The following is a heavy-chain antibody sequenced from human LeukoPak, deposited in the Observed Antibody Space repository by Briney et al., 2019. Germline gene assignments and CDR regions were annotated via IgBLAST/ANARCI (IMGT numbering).Heavy chain of an antibody. CDR1: GLTFSSHW. CDR2: ISGSGGST. CDR3: AKGGNGIVPAFYGMDV. D-gene: IGHD2-2*01. J-gene: IGHJ6*02. Sequence: GGSLRLSCAASGLTFSSHWMHWVRQAPGKGLEWVSAISGSGGSTYYADSVKGRFTISRDNSKNTLYLQMNSLRAEDTAVYYCAKGGNGIVPAFYGMDVWGQGTTVTVSS. V-gene: IGHV3-23*01.